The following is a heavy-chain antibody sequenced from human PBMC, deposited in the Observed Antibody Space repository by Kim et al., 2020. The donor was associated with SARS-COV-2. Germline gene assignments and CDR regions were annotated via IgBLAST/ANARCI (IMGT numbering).Heavy chain of an antibody. CDR2: INHSGST. CDR1: GGSFSGYY. V-gene: IGHV4-34*01. J-gene: IGHJ6*03. D-gene: IGHD6-13*01. Sequence: SETLSLTCAVYGGSFSGYYWSWIRQPPGKGLEWIGEINHSGSTNYNPSLKSRVTISVDTSKNQFSLKLSSVTAADTAVYYCAREVGYSSWYPEGYYYYYYMDVWGKGTTVTVSS. CDR3: AREVGYSSWYPEGYYYYYYMDV.